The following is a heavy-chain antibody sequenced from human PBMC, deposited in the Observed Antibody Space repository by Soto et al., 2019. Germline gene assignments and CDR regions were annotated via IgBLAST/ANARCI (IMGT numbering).Heavy chain of an antibody. J-gene: IGHJ4*02. D-gene: IGHD3-3*01. CDR1: GFTFSSYG. V-gene: IGHV3-30*18. CDR2: ISYDGSNK. Sequence: GGSLRLSCAASGFTFSSYGMHWVRQAPGKGLEWVAVISYDGSNKYYADSVKGRFTISRDNSKNTLYLQMNSLRAEDTAVYYCAKDGDDFWSVYYFDYWGQGTLVTVSS. CDR3: AKDGDDFWSVYYFDY.